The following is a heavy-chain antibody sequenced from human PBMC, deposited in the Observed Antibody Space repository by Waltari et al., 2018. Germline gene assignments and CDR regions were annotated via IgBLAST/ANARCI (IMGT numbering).Heavy chain of an antibody. CDR3: ARHPAMTIMLWYFDL. CDR2: IYYSGST. D-gene: IGHD2-8*01. V-gene: IGHV4-39*01. Sequence: QLQLQESGPGMVKPSEPLSLTCTVSGGPIRSSSYYWGWIRQPPGKGLEWIGIIYYSGSTYYNPSLKSRVTISVYTSKNQFSLKLSSVTAADTAVYYCARHPAMTIMLWYFDLWGRGTLVTVSS. J-gene: IGHJ2*01. CDR1: GGPIRSSSYY.